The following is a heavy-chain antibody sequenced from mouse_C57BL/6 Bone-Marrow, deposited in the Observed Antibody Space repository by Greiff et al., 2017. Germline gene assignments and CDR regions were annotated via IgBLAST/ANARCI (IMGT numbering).Heavy chain of an antibody. CDR2: IHPNSGST. CDR3: AKIYYGYLYFDY. D-gene: IGHD2-2*01. CDR1: GYTFTSYW. Sequence: QVQLQQPGAELVKPGASVKLSCKASGYTFTSYWMHWVKQRPGQGLEWIGMIHPNSGSTNYNEKFKSKATLTVDKSSSTDYIQLRVLKSEDSAVYYCAKIYYGYLYFDYWGQGTTLTVSS. V-gene: IGHV1-64*01. J-gene: IGHJ2*01.